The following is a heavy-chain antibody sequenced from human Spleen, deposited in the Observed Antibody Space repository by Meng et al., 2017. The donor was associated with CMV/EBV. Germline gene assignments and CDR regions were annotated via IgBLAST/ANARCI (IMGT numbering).Heavy chain of an antibody. CDR1: GFTFSRYS. CDR2: ISSSSSYI. CDR3: ARDEYQLLSYYYYGMDV. V-gene: IGHV3-21*01. D-gene: IGHD2-2*01. Sequence: GESLKISCAASGFTFSRYSMNWVRQAPGKGLEWVSSISSSSSYIYYADSVKGRFTISRDNAKNSLYLQMNSLRAEDTAVYYCARDEYQLLSYYYYGMDVWGQGTTVTVSS. J-gene: IGHJ6*02.